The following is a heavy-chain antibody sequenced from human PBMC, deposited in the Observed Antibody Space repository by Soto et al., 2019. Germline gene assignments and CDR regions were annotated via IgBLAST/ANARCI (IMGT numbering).Heavy chain of an antibody. D-gene: IGHD3-10*01. CDR1: GFSFTSYT. J-gene: IGHJ3*02. CDR2: ISAGGRSI. CDR3: ARSTPGNPFDI. V-gene: IGHV3-21*06. Sequence: EVQLVESGGGLVKPGGSLRVSCAASGFSFTSYTMNWVRQTPGKGLEWVASISAGGRSIYYADSLKGRSTVSRDNAKSSLYLQMNSLRAEFSAVWYRARSTPGNPFDIWGQGTMVTVSA.